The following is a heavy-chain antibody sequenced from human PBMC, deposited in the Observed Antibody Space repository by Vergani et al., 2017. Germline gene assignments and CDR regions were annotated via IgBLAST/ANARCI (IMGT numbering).Heavy chain of an antibody. Sequence: QVQLAESGGGRVQPGRSLRLSCAASGFSFSSHAIHWVRQAPGKGLEWGAVISNDGSKKYYADPVKGRFTISRDNSKNTLDLQMNSLRTQDTAVYYCAKAGSVTSGSLQYNFYKDVWGKGTTVTVS. CDR2: ISNDGSKK. V-gene: IGHV3-30*18. CDR3: AKAGSVTSGSLQYNFYKDV. J-gene: IGHJ6*03. CDR1: GFSFSSHA. D-gene: IGHD3-10*01.